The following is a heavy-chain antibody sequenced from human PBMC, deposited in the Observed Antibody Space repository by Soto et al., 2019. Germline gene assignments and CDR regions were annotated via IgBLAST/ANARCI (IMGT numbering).Heavy chain of an antibody. J-gene: IGHJ6*02. CDR1: GGSISSGGYS. CDR3: ARAHYGAFRYGIDV. V-gene: IGHV4-30-2*01. D-gene: IGHD4-17*01. CDR2: IYDSGFT. Sequence: QLQLQESGSGLVKPSQTLSLTCAVSGGSISSGGYSWSWIRQPPGKGLKWIGYIYDSGFTYYKPSLKSPVTISVDRSKNQFSLKLSSVTAADAAVYYCARAHYGAFRYGIDVWGQGTTVTVSS.